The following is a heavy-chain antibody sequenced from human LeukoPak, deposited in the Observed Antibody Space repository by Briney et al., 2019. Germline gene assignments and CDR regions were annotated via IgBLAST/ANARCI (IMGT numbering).Heavy chain of an antibody. V-gene: IGHV4-39*01. CDR1: GGSISRSNYY. CDR3: ARLWGLCDSTSCYRYYFDY. Sequence: SETLSLTCIVSGGSISRSNYYWGWIRQSPGKGLEWIGSIYYSGNTYYNPSLESRVTISVDTSKNRFSLKLTSMTAADTAVYFCARLWGLCDSTSCYRYYFDYWGQGTLVTVSS. CDR2: IYYSGNT. J-gene: IGHJ4*02. D-gene: IGHD2-2*01.